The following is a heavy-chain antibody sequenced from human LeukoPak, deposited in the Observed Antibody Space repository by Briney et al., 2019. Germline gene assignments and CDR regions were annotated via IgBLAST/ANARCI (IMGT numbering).Heavy chain of an antibody. Sequence: GGSLRLSCAASGFTFDDYAMHWVRQAPGKGLEWVSGVVWNSGSIGYADSVKGRFTISRDNSKMTLYLQMNTLRAEDTAIYYCAKDWGTNWQNWFDSWGQGTLVTVSS. D-gene: IGHD3-16*01. J-gene: IGHJ5*01. CDR3: AKDWGTNWQNWFDS. CDR2: VVWNSGSI. V-gene: IGHV3-9*01. CDR1: GFTFDDYA.